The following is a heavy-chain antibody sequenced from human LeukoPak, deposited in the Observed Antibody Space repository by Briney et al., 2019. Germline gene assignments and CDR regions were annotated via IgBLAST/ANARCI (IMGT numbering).Heavy chain of an antibody. CDR1: GGSFGGYY. CDR3: ARGPDRPYDFWSGFDY. J-gene: IGHJ4*02. Sequence: SETLSLTCAVYGGSFGGYYWSWIRQPPGKGLEWIGEINHSGSTNYNPSLKSRVTISVDTSKNQFSLKLSSVTAADTAVYYCARGPDRPYDFWSGFDYWGQGTLVTVSS. CDR2: INHSGST. D-gene: IGHD3-3*01. V-gene: IGHV4-34*01.